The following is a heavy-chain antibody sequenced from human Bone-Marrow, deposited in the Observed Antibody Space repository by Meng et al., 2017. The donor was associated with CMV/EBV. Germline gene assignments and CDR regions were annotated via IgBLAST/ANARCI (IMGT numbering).Heavy chain of an antibody. CDR2: IRYDGSNK. J-gene: IGHJ4*02. V-gene: IGHV3-30*02. D-gene: IGHD1-26*01. Sequence: GESLKISCAASGFTFSSYGMHWVRQAPGKGLEWVAFIRYDGSNKYYADSVKGRFTISRDNSKNTLYLQMNSLRAEDTAVYYCASIVGRARFSFRVPHDYWGQGTLVTVSS. CDR1: GFTFSSYG. CDR3: ASIVGRARFSFRVPHDY.